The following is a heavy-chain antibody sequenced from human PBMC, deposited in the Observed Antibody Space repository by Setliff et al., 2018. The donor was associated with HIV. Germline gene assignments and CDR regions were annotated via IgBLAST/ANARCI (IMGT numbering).Heavy chain of an antibody. D-gene: IGHD3-10*01. CDR3: ARFMRGIIIRDYYYGMDV. V-gene: IGHV4-38-2*01. CDR2: IYHSGNA. J-gene: IGHJ6*02. CDR1: GYSISNGYY. Sequence: KASETLSLTCAVSGYSISNGYYWGWIRQPPGKGLEWIGNIYHSGNAYFHPSLKSRVTISVDTSKNQFSLNLTSVTAADTAVYYCARFMRGIIIRDYYYGMDVWGQGITVTVSS.